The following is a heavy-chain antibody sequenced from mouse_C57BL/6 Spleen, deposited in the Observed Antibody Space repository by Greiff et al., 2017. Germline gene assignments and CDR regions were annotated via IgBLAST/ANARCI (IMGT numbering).Heavy chain of an antibody. Sequence: VQRVESGAELVKPGASVKISCKASGYAFSSYWMNWVKQRPGKGLEWIGQIYPGDGDTNYNGKFKGKATLTADKSSSTAYMQLSSLTSEDSAVYFCAREDYDYDEGDYYAMDYWGQGTSVTVSS. V-gene: IGHV1-80*01. CDR2: IYPGDGDT. CDR3: AREDYDYDEGDYYAMDY. CDR1: GYAFSSYW. D-gene: IGHD2-4*01. J-gene: IGHJ4*01.